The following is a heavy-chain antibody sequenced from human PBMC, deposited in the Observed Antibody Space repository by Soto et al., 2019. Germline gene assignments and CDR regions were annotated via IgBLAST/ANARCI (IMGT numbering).Heavy chain of an antibody. CDR1: GGSISSSSYY. D-gene: IGHD3-10*01. CDR2: IYYSGST. J-gene: IGHJ3*02. Sequence: QLQLQESGPGLVKPSETLSLTCTVSGGSISSSSYYWGWIRQPPGKGLEWIGSIYYSGSTYYNPSLKSRVTIPVDTSKNQFSLKLSSVTAADTAVYYCARQTPPPYYYGSGSYGAFDIWGQGTMVTVSS. V-gene: IGHV4-39*01. CDR3: ARQTPPPYYYGSGSYGAFDI.